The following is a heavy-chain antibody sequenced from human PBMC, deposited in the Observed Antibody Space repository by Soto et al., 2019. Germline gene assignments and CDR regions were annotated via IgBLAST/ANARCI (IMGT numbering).Heavy chain of an antibody. Sequence: GGSLRLSCAASGFTFSNAWMSWVRQAPGKGLEWVGRIKSKTDGGTTDYAAPVKGRFTISRDDSKNTLYLQMNSLKTEDTAVYYCTTTVTIIRYYYYGMDVWGQGTTVTVSS. J-gene: IGHJ6*02. V-gene: IGHV3-15*01. CDR2: IKSKTDGGTT. CDR3: TTTVTIIRYYYYGMDV. D-gene: IGHD4-4*01. CDR1: GFTFSNAW.